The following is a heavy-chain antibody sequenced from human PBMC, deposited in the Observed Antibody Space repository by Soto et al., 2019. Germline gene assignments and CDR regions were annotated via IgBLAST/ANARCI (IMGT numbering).Heavy chain of an antibody. Sequence: GGSLRLSCAASAFNFSSYAMTWVRQAPGKGLEWVSAISCSGGNTYYAASVKGRFTISRDNSKKTLYLQLNRLRAEDTAVYYCETGLPSGSATAFEIRGQGPMVT. CDR2: ISCSGGNT. J-gene: IGHJ3*02. D-gene: IGHD1-26*01. V-gene: IGHV3-23*01. CDR1: AFNFSSYA. CDR3: ETGLPSGSATAFEI.